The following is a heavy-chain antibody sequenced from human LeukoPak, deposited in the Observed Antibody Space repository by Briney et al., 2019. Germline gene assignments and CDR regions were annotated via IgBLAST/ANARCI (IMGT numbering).Heavy chain of an antibody. J-gene: IGHJ6*02. D-gene: IGHD2-2*02. V-gene: IGHV4-39*01. Sequence: SETLSLTCTVSGGSISSSSYYWGWIRQPPGKGLEWIGSIYYSGSTYYNPSLKSRVTISVDTSKNQFSLKLSSVTAADTAVYYCAGLGGIVVPAAIAYYYCYGMDVWGQGTTVTVSS. CDR2: IYYSGST. CDR1: GGSISSSSYY. CDR3: AGLGGIVVPAAIAYYYCYGMDV.